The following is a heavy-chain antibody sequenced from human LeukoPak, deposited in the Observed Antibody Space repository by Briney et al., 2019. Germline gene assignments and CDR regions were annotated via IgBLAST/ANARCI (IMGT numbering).Heavy chain of an antibody. Sequence: GGSLRLPCAASGFTFSSYAMSWVRQAPGKGLEWVSAISGSGGSTYYADSVKGRFTISRDNSKNTLYLQMNSLRAEDTAVYYCAKIFSARYYDFWSGYSDISDYWGQGTLVTVSS. CDR1: GFTFSSYA. CDR3: AKIFSARYYDFWSGYSDISDY. V-gene: IGHV3-23*01. D-gene: IGHD3-3*01. J-gene: IGHJ4*02. CDR2: ISGSGGST.